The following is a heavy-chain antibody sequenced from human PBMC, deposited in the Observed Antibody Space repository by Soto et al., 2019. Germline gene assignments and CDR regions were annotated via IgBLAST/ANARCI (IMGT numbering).Heavy chain of an antibody. CDR1: GYTFTNYW. Sequence: RGESLKISCKASGYTFTNYWIGWLRQMPGKGLEWMGIIYVGDSDTRYSPSFQGQVTISADKSVTTAYLQWSSLKASDSAMYYCARLQDGGAEIGHYRGQGTMVTVSS. CDR2: IYVGDSDT. J-gene: IGHJ4*02. V-gene: IGHV5-51*01. D-gene: IGHD4-17*01. CDR3: ARLQDGGAEIGHY.